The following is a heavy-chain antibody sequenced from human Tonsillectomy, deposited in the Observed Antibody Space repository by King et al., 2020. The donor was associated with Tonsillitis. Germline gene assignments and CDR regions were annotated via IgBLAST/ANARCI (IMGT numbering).Heavy chain of an antibody. D-gene: IGHD5-18*01. Sequence: VQLVESGGGLVKPGGSLRLSCAASGFTFSSYSMNWVRQAPGKGLEWVSSISSSSSYIYYADSVKGRFTISRDNAKNSLYLQMNSLRAEDTAVYYCARDSSYTAMVHYFALWGRGTLVTVSS. CDR3: ARDSSYTAMVHYFAL. CDR2: ISSSSSYI. V-gene: IGHV3-21*01. J-gene: IGHJ2*01. CDR1: GFTFSSYS.